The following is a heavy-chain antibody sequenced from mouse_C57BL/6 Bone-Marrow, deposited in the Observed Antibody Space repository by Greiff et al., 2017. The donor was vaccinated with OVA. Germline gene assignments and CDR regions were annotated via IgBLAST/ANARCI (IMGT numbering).Heavy chain of an antibody. CDR2: ISSGGSYT. CDR3: ARPITTVVATYWYFDV. D-gene: IGHD1-1*01. Sequence: DVQLQESGGDLVKPGGSLKLSCAASGFTFSSYGMSWVRQTPDKRLEWVATISSGGSYTYYPDSVKGRFTISRDNAKNTLYLQMSSLKSEDTAMYYCARPITTVVATYWYFDVWGTGTTVTVSS. J-gene: IGHJ1*03. V-gene: IGHV5-6*01. CDR1: GFTFSSYG.